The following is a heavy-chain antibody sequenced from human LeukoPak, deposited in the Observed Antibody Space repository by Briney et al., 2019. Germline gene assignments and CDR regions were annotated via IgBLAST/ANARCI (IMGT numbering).Heavy chain of an antibody. CDR2: IKSKTEGGTI. D-gene: IGHD2-15*01. Sequence: GGSLRLSCAASGFIFSNTWMNWVRQAPGKGLEWVGRIKSKTEGGTIDYAAPVKGRFTLSRDDSKNTLYLQINGLKTEDTGVYYCTXGGMDYSHWGQGTLVTVSS. V-gene: IGHV3-15*07. CDR3: TXGGMDYSH. CDR1: GFIFSNTW. J-gene: IGHJ4*02.